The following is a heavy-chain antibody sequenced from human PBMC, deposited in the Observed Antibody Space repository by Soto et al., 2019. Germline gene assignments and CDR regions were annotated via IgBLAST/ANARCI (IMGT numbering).Heavy chain of an antibody. V-gene: IGHV5-51*01. CDR3: ARNNVESYYDSSGYYGY. Sequence: HGESLKISCKGSGYSFTSYWIGWVRQMPGKGLEWMGIIYPGDSDTRYSPSFQGQVTISADKSISTAYLQWSSLKASDTAMYYCARNNVESYYDSSGYYGYWGQGTLVTVSS. CDR1: GYSFTSYW. CDR2: IYPGDSDT. J-gene: IGHJ4*02. D-gene: IGHD3-22*01.